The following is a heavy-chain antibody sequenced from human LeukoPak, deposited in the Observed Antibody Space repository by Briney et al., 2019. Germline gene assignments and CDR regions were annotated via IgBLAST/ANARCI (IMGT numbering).Heavy chain of an antibody. Sequence: PSGTLSLTCAVSGGSISSSNWWSWVCQPPGKGLEWIGEIYHSGSTNYNPSLKSRVTISVDKSKNQFSLKLSSVTAADTAVYYCASSPSQDSSYSDDYWGQGTLVTVSS. CDR3: ASSPSQDSSYSDDY. D-gene: IGHD2-15*01. CDR1: GGSISSSNW. CDR2: IYHSGST. V-gene: IGHV4-4*02. J-gene: IGHJ4*02.